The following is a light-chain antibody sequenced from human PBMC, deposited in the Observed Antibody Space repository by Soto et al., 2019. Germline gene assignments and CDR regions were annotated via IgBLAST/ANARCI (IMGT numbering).Light chain of an antibody. CDR2: GST. V-gene: IGLV1-40*01. CDR3: QSYDSSLGGTYV. J-gene: IGLJ1*01. Sequence: QSVLSQPPSVSGAPGQSVTISCTGSSSNIGAGYDAHWFQQVPGTAPKLLIYGSTNRPSGVPDRFSGSKSGTSASLAITGLQAEDEADYYCQSYDSSLGGTYVFGTGKKVTV. CDR1: SSNIGAGYD.